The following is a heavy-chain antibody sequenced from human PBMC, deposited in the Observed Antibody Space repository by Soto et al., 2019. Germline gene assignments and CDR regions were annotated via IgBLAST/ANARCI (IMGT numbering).Heavy chain of an antibody. D-gene: IGHD1-1*01. Sequence: PGGSLRLSCAASGFTFSMYWLHWVRQVPGKGPEWGSRINDDGISTNYADSVKGRFTISRDNAKNTLYLQMNALRVEDTAVYYCPRGPRSTSTGTGAFWGPGTLVPVSS. V-gene: IGHV3-74*01. CDR3: PRGPRSTSTGTGAF. J-gene: IGHJ4*02. CDR1: GFTFSMYW. CDR2: INDDGIST.